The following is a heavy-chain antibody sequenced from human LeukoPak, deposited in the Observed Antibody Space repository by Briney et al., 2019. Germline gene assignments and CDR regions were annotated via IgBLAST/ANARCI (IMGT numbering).Heavy chain of an antibody. CDR1: GFTFSSYE. J-gene: IGHJ4*02. V-gene: IGHV3-48*03. CDR3: MSAPILGY. CDR2: ISSSGSTI. Sequence: PGGSLRLSCAASGFTFSSYEMNWVRQAPGKELEWVSYISSSGSTIYYAGSVKGRFTISRDNAKNSLYLQMNSLRGADTALYYCMSAPILGYWGQGALVTVSS.